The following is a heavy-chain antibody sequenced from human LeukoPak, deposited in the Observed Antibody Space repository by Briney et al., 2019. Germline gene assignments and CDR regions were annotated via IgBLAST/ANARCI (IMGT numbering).Heavy chain of an antibody. CDR2: IIPILGIA. D-gene: IGHD6-13*01. Sequence: SVKVSCKASGGTFSSYAISWVRQAPGQGLEWMGRIIPILGIANYAQKFQGRVTITADKSTSTAYMELSSLRSEDTAVYYCARGGYSSSWQGGKDYWGQGTLVTVSS. J-gene: IGHJ4*02. V-gene: IGHV1-69*04. CDR3: ARGGYSSSWQGGKDY. CDR1: GGTFSSYA.